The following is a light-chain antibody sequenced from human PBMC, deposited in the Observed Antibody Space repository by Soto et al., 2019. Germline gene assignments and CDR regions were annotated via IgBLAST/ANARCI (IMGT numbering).Light chain of an antibody. Sequence: EIVWTQSPANMSLSPGDRATLSCRASQSVSSSLLCYQQKPAQAPRILIYDASGRATGIPARFSGSGSGTDFTLTISSLEPEDFAIYYCHPRANSPLTFGPGTTVDIK. CDR3: HPRANSPLT. CDR1: QSVSSS. V-gene: IGKV3-11*01. CDR2: DAS. J-gene: IGKJ3*01.